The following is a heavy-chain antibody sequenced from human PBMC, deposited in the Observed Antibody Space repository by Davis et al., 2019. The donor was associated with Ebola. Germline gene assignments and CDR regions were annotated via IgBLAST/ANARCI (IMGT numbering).Heavy chain of an antibody. CDR3: ARASPPEYNVWSRNPHYHYFPMDV. CDR2: INPNDGGT. CDR1: GYTFTGYY. Sequence: ASVKVSCKASGYTFTGYYMHWLRQAPGQGLEWMGWINPNDGGTSYAQKFQGRVTMTRDTSIGTAYMELSSLGSDDTAVYFCARASPPEYNVWSRNPHYHYFPMDVWGQGTTVTVSS. J-gene: IGHJ6*02. V-gene: IGHV1-2*02. D-gene: IGHD3-10*02.